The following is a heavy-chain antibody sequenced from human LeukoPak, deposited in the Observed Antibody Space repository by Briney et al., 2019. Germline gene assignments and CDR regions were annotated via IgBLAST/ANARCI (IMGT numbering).Heavy chain of an antibody. CDR2: INPNSGGT. CDR3: ARDLYDSSGTDAFDI. Sequence: ASLKLSCKASVYTFTAYYMNWVPQAPSQRLKCMGWINPNSGGTNYAQKFQGRVTMTREPSISTAYMELSRLRSDDTAVYYCARDLYDSSGTDAFDIWGQGTMVTVSS. D-gene: IGHD3-22*01. CDR1: VYTFTAYY. V-gene: IGHV1-2*02. J-gene: IGHJ3*02.